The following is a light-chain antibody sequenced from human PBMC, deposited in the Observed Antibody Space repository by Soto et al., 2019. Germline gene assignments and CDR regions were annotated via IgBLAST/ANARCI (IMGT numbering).Light chain of an antibody. CDR3: CSYAGRSHYV. CDR2: EVT. V-gene: IGLV2-23*02. Sequence: QSALTQPASVSGSPGQSITISCTGISSDVGNYNLVSWYQQHPDKAPQLVIYEVTKRPSGVSNRFSGSKSGNTASLTISGLQTEDEADYYCCSYAGRSHYVFGTGTKVTVL. CDR1: SSDVGNYNL. J-gene: IGLJ1*01.